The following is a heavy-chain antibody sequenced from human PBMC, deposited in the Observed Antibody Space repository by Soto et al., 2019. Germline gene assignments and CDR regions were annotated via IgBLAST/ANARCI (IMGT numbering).Heavy chain of an antibody. CDR1: GYTLTGYY. Sequence: ASVKVSCKASGYTLTGYYMHWVRQAPGQGLEWMGWINPNSGGTNYAQKFQGRVTMTRDTSISTAYMELSRLRSDDTAVYYCARDREGGYEVYYYGMDVSGQGTTVTVYS. J-gene: IGHJ6*02. CDR2: INPNSGGT. V-gene: IGHV1-2*02. D-gene: IGHD3-16*01. CDR3: ARDREGGYEVYYYGMDV.